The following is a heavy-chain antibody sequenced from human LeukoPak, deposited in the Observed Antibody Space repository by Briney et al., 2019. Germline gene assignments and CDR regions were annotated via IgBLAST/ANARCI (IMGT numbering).Heavy chain of an antibody. CDR3: ARGTDIVLVPAAPDV. CDR2: INPSGGST. V-gene: IGHV1-46*01. J-gene: IGHJ6*02. Sequence: GASVKVSCKASGYTFTSYYMHWVRQAPGQGLEWMGIINPSGGSTGYAQKFQGRVTMTRDTSTSTVYMELSSLRSEDTAVYYWARGTDIVLVPAAPDVWGQGTPVTVSS. D-gene: IGHD2-2*01. CDR1: GYTFTSYY.